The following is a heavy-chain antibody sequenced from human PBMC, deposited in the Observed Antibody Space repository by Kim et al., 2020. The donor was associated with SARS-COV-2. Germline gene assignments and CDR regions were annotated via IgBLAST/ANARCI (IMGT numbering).Heavy chain of an antibody. CDR1: GFTFSSYA. V-gene: IGHV3-23*01. Sequence: GGSLRLSCAASGFTFSSYAMSWVRQAPGKGLEWVSAISGSGGSTYYADSVKGRFTISRDNSKNTLYLQMNSRRAEDTAVYYCAKGVWGGYDLDYWGQGTLVTVSS. J-gene: IGHJ4*02. D-gene: IGHD5-12*01. CDR2: ISGSGGST. CDR3: AKGVWGGYDLDY.